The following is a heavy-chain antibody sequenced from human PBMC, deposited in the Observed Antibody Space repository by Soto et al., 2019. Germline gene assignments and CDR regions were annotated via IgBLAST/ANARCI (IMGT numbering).Heavy chain of an antibody. CDR2: ISSSGSTI. J-gene: IGHJ3*02. D-gene: IGHD3-22*01. CDR3: ARDIYDSSGYYPLDAFDI. V-gene: IGHV3-48*03. Sequence: GGSLRLSCAASGFTFSSYEMNWVRQAPGKGLEWVSYISSSGSTIYYADSVKGRFTISRDNAKKSLYLQMNSLRAEDTAVYYCARDIYDSSGYYPLDAFDIWGLGTMVTVS. CDR1: GFTFSSYE.